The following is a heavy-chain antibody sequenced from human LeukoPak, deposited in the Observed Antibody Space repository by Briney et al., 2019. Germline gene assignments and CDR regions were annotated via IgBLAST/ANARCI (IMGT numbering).Heavy chain of an antibody. V-gene: IGHV1-18*01. CDR3: ARLDLSGSDY. CDR2: ISAYNGNT. CDR1: GYTFTSYG. J-gene: IGHJ4*02. Sequence: ASVKVSCKASGYTFTSYGMSWVRQAPGQGLEWMGWISAYNGNTNSAQSLQGRFTMTSDTSTSTAYLQLRTLGSDDTAVYYCARLDLSGSDYWGQGTLVTVSS. D-gene: IGHD6-19*01.